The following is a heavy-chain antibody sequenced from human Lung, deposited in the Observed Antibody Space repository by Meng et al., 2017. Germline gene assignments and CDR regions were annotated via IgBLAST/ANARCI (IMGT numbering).Heavy chain of an antibody. CDR2: IYSGGTI. CDR1: GFSVSRNY. Sequence: VESGGWLVQSGGSLRLSCAVSGFSVSRNYMTWVRQAPGKGLEWISIIYSGGTIYYADTVRGRFTISRHTSKNTLYLQMNNLGEEDTAMYYCARDRVAEADGRYFDLWGRGTLVTVSS. V-gene: IGHV3-53*04. J-gene: IGHJ2*01. D-gene: IGHD6-19*01. CDR3: ARDRVAEADGRYFDL.